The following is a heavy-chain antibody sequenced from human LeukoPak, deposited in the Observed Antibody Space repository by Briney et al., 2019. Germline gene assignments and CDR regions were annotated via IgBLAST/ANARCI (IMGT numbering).Heavy chain of an antibody. Sequence: TGGSLRLSCAASGFTFSSYAMSWVRQAPGKGLEWVSAISGSGGSTYYADSVKGRFTISRDNSKNTVYLQMNSLRAGDTAVYYCAKVQRSDFNMNFDSWGQGTLVTVSS. V-gene: IGHV3-23*01. CDR1: GFTFSSYA. CDR3: AKVQRSDFNMNFDS. D-gene: IGHD3/OR15-3a*01. J-gene: IGHJ4*02. CDR2: ISGSGGST.